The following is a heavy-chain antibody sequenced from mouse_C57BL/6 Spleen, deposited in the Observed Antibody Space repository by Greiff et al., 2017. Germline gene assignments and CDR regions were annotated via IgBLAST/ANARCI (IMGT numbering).Heavy chain of an antibody. CDR3: ARDYYGSSYGYVDV. Sequence: EVKLMESGPGLVKPSQSLSLTCSVTGYSITSGYYWNWIRQFPGNKLEWMGYISYDGSNNYNPSLKNRISITRDTSKNQFFLKLNSVTTEDTATYYCARDYYGSSYGYVDVWGTGTTVTVSS. CDR1: GYSITSGYY. D-gene: IGHD1-1*01. CDR2: ISYDGSN. V-gene: IGHV3-6*01. J-gene: IGHJ1*03.